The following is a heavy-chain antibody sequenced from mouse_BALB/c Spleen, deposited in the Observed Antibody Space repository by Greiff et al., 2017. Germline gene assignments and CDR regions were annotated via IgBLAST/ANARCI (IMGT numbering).Heavy chain of an antibody. CDR1: GYTFTSYV. D-gene: IGHD1-1*01. CDR2: INPYNDGT. CDR3: ASPPFMEAFAY. J-gene: IGHJ3*01. V-gene: IGHV1-14*01. Sequence: EVQLQESGPELVKPGASVKMSCKASGYTFTSYVMHWVKQKPGQGLEWIGYINPYNDGTKYNEKFKGKATLTSDKSSSTAYMELSSLTSEDSAVYYCASPPFMEAFAYWGQGTLVTVSA.